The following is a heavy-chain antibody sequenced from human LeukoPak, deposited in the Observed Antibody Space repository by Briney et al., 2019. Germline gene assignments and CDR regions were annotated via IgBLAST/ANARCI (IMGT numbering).Heavy chain of an antibody. CDR1: GGTFSSYA. J-gene: IGHJ3*02. CDR2: IIPIFGTA. V-gene: IGHV1-69*05. CDR3: ARVGDPLIGKDARIDI. D-gene: IGHD3-16*01. Sequence: RASVKVSCKASGGTFSSYAISWVRQAPGQGLEWMGGIIPIFGTANYAQKFQGRVTITTDESTSTAYMELSSLRSEDTAVYYCARVGDPLIGKDARIDIWGQGTMVTVSS.